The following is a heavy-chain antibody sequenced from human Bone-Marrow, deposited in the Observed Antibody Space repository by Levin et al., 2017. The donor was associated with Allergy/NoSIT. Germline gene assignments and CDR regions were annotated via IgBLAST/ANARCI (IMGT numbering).Heavy chain of an antibody. CDR2: INHRGNT. Sequence: SETLSLTCAVYGGSFRNYYWNWIRQSPGKGLEWIGEINHRGNTNYNPSLKSRVTISIDTFKNQFSLKMTSVIAADTAVYFCARGKVDWLPSAAQYFQHWGQGTLVTVSS. D-gene: IGHD3-9*01. J-gene: IGHJ1*01. CDR1: GGSFRNYY. CDR3: ARGKVDWLPSAAQYFQH. V-gene: IGHV4-34*01.